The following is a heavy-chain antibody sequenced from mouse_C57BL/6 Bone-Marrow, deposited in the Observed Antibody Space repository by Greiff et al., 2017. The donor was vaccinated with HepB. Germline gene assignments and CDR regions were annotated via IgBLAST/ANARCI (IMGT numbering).Heavy chain of an antibody. D-gene: IGHD2-4*01. V-gene: IGHV1-69*01. CDR3: AREDDYEGFAY. J-gene: IGHJ3*01. CDR1: GYTFTSYW. CDR2: IDPSDSYT. Sequence: QVQLQQPGAELVMPGASVKLSCKASGYTFTSYWMHWVKQRPGQGLEWIGEIDPSDSYTNYNQKFKGKSTLTVDKSSSTAYMQLSILTSEDSAVYYCAREDDYEGFAYWGQGTLVTVSA.